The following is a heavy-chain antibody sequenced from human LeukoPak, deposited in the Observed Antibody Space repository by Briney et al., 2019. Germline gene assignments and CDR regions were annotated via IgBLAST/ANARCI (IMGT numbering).Heavy chain of an antibody. CDR2: INPSGGST. V-gene: IGHV1-46*01. J-gene: IGHJ3*02. D-gene: IGHD3-22*01. CDR3: ARDPREYYDSSGFVAFDI. CDR1: GYIFTSYY. Sequence: GASVKVSCKASGYIFTSYYMHWVRQAPGQGLEWMGIINPSGGSTSYAQKFQGRVTMTRDTSTSTVYMELSSLRSEDTAVYYCARDPREYYDSSGFVAFDIWGQGTMVTVSS.